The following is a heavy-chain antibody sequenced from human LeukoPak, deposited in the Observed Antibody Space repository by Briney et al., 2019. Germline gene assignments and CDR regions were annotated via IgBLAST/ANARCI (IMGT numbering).Heavy chain of an antibody. D-gene: IGHD6-25*01. Sequence: ASVKLSCKASGYTFTGYYMHWVRQPPGQGLEWMGWINPNSGGTSYAQKFQGRVTMTRDTSISTVYMELSRLKSDDTAVYSCARVAAAGGFDYWGQGTLVTVSS. CDR3: ARVAAAGGFDY. J-gene: IGHJ4*02. CDR2: INPNSGGT. CDR1: GYTFTGYY. V-gene: IGHV1-2*02.